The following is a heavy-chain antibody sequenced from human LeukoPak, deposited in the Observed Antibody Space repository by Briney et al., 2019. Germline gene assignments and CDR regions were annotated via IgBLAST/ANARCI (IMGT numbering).Heavy chain of an antibody. D-gene: IGHD2-2*01. J-gene: IGHJ4*02. V-gene: IGHV4-4*09. CDR1: GGSISSYY. CDR2: IYTSGST. Sequence: SETLSLTCNVSGGSISSYYWSWIRQPPGKGLEWIGYIYTSGSTNYNPSIKNRVTISVDTSKNQFSLKLSSVTAADTAVYYCARRSRSVTNPSHVDYWGQGTLVTVSS. CDR3: ARRSRSVTNPSHVDY.